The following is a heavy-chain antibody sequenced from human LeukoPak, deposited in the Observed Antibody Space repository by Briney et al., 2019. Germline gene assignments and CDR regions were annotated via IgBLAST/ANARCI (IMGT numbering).Heavy chain of an antibody. CDR3: ARDRDYYDSSLDY. Sequence: SETLSLTCTVSGGSISSGGYYWSWIRQHPGKGLEWIGYIYYSGSTYYNPSLKSRVTISVDTSKNQFSLKLSSVTAADTAVYYCARDRDYYDSSLDYWGQGTLATVFS. CDR2: IYYSGST. CDR1: GGSISSGGYY. V-gene: IGHV4-31*03. J-gene: IGHJ4*02. D-gene: IGHD3-22*01.